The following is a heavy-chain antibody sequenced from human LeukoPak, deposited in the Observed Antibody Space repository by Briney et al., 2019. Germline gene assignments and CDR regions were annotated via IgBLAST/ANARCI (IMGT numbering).Heavy chain of an antibody. D-gene: IGHD3-22*01. Sequence: SETLSLTCTVSGGSISSYYWSWIRQPAGKGLEWIGRIYTSGSTNYNPSLKSRVTMSVDTSKNQFSLKLSSVTAADTAVYYCARVGVLSTVVVSTSHYYYYMDVWGKGTTVTVSS. CDR2: IYTSGST. CDR1: GGSISSYY. J-gene: IGHJ6*03. CDR3: ARVGVLSTVVVSTSHYYYYMDV. V-gene: IGHV4-4*07.